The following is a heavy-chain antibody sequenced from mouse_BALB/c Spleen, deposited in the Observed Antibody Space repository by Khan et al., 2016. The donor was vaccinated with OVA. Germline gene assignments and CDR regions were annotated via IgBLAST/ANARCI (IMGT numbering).Heavy chain of an antibody. CDR1: GYSFTGYN. CDR2: IDPYYGGI. Sequence: VQLQQSGPELEKPGALVKISCKASGYSFTGYNMNWVKQSNGKSLEWIGNIDPYYGGISYNQKFKGKATLTVDKSSSTAYMQLKSLTSEDSAVYYCARSTWYFDVWGAGTTVTVSS. CDR3: ARSTWYFDV. V-gene: IGHV1-39*01. J-gene: IGHJ1*01.